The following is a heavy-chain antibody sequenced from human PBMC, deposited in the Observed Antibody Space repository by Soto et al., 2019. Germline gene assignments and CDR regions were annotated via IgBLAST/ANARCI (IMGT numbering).Heavy chain of an antibody. CDR3: ATGRYCSSAACLAAE. J-gene: IGHJ4*02. V-gene: IGHV3-53*01. D-gene: IGHD2-2*01. Sequence: EVQLVESGGGLIQPGGSMRLSCAASGFIVSKNYMSWVRQVPGKGPECVSVLYSDGRTYYADSVEGRFTISRDSAKNTLYLQMNSLRREDTALYHCATGRYCSSAACLAAEWGQGTLITVSS. CDR1: GFIVSKNY. CDR2: LYSDGRT.